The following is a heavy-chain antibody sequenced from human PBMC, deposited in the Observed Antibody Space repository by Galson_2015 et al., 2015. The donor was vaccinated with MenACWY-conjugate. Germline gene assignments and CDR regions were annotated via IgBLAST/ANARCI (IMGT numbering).Heavy chain of an antibody. CDR3: ARPTSIGVAGYGRGLEI. Sequence: SLRLSCAGSGFIFTTYDMNWVRQAPGKGLEWVSGITRSGDRTFYADSVKGRFTISRDNFKNTLFLQMNSLRGEDTATYYCARPTSIGVAGYGRGLEIWGQGTMVTVSS. J-gene: IGHJ3*02. CDR2: ITRSGDRT. CDR1: GFIFTTYD. D-gene: IGHD6-19*01. V-gene: IGHV3-23*01.